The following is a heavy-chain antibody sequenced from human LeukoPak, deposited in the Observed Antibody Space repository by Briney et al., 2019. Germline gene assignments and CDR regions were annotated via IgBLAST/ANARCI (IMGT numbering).Heavy chain of an antibody. Sequence: GGSLRLSCAASGFTFSSYAMSWVCQAPGKGLEWVSSITGSGGNTYYPDSVKGRFTISRDNSKNTLYLQMNSLRAEDTAVYFCARGLAIVDYWGLGTLVTVSS. CDR3: ARGLAIVDY. CDR2: ITGSGGNT. V-gene: IGHV3-23*01. CDR1: GFTFSSYA. D-gene: IGHD5-12*01. J-gene: IGHJ4*02.